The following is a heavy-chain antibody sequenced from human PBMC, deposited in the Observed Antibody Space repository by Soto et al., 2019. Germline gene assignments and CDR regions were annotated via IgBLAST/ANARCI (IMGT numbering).Heavy chain of an antibody. CDR1: GFTFNNYA. Sequence: EVHLLESGGGLVQPGGSLRLSCTAAGFTFNNYAMTWVRQAPGRWLEGVSGITASGGRTYYADSVKGRFTIYRDNSKSTLHLQMNSLRDDHTAVYYCAKDTRYADYVRWFDSWGQGTLVTVSS. CDR3: AKDTRYADYVRWFDS. J-gene: IGHJ5*01. D-gene: IGHD4-17*01. CDR2: ITASGGRT. V-gene: IGHV3-23*01.